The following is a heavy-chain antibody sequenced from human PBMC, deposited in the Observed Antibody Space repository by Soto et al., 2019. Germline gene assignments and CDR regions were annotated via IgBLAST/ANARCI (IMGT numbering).Heavy chain of an antibody. CDR2: ITNSGSGT. D-gene: IGHD2-2*01. J-gene: IGHJ4*02. CDR3: TSRNLVVCSSTICYAPFDY. V-gene: IGHV3-23*05. CDR1: GLTFSNYA. Sequence: EVQLLESGGGLVQPGGSLRLSCAASGLTFSNYAMNWVRQAPGKGLEWVSTITNSGSGTHYADSVKGLFTISRDNAKNALDLHLSSLRAEDSGIYYCTSRNLVVCSSTICYAPFDYWGQGTLVTVSS.